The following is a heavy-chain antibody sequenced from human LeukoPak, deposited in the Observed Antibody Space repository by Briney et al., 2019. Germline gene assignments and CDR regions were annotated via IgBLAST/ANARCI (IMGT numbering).Heavy chain of an antibody. CDR1: GLTFSSYA. Sequence: GGSLRLSCAASGLTFSSYAMSWVRQAPGKGLEWVSAISGSGGSTYYADSVKGRFTISRDNSKNTLYMQMNSLRAEDTAVYYCAAQWLLHGAFDIWGQGTMVTVSS. V-gene: IGHV3-23*01. D-gene: IGHD6-19*01. J-gene: IGHJ3*02. CDR3: AAQWLLHGAFDI. CDR2: ISGSGGST.